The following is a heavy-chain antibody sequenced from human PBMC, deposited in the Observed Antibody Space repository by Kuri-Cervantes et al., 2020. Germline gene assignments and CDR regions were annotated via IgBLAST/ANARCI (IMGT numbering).Heavy chain of an antibody. CDR3: ASGPEYGDSTFDY. V-gene: IGHV4-38-2*01. CDR2: MYRVGSP. CDR1: GYSISNDYH. Sequence: SETLSLTCVVSGYSISNDYHWGWIRQPPGRGLEWIGSMYRVGSPYYNPSFKSRVIISVDTSKNQFSLKLSSVTAADTAVYYCASGPEYGDSTFDYWGQGTLVTVSS. D-gene: IGHD4-17*01. J-gene: IGHJ4*02.